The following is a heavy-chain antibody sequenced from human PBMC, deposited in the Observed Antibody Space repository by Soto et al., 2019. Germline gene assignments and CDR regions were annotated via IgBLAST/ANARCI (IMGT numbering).Heavy chain of an antibody. CDR2: ISSSGDII. CDR3: ARDLGYYDSSGYFDY. CDR1: GFTFSDHY. V-gene: IGHV3-11*01. Sequence: QVQLVESGGGLVKPGGSLRLSCAASGFTFSDHYMSWIRQAPGKGLEWVSYISSSGDIIYYADSVKGRFTISRDNAKNALYLQMNSLRAEDTAVYCCARDLGYYDSSGYFDYWGQGTLVTVSS. J-gene: IGHJ4*02. D-gene: IGHD3-22*01.